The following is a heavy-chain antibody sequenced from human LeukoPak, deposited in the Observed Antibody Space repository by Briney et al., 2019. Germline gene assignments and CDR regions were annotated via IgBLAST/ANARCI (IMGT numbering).Heavy chain of an antibody. CDR3: ARERDDYVWGSYPLYNWFDP. CDR2: IYHSGST. V-gene: IGHV4-38-2*02. Sequence: SETLSLTCAVSGYSISSGYYWGWMRQPPGKGLEWIGSIYHSGSTYYNPSLKSRVTISVDTSKNQFSLKLSSVTAADTAVYYCARERDDYVWGSYPLYNWFDPWGQGTLVTVSS. J-gene: IGHJ5*02. CDR1: GYSISSGYY. D-gene: IGHD3-16*02.